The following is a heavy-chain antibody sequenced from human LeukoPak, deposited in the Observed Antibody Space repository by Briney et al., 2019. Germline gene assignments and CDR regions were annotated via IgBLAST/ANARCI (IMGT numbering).Heavy chain of an antibody. CDR2: IKHDGSEKQDGSEK. CDR1: GFTLSQYW. Sequence: GGSLRLSCAASGFTLSQYWMSWVRQAPGKGLEWVADIKHDGSEKQDGSEKNYVDSVKGRFTISRDNAKNSLYLQMNSLRAEDTAVYYCARSGRGVDSFYFYMDVWGKGTTVTVSS. V-gene: IGHV3-7*01. D-gene: IGHD3-10*01. J-gene: IGHJ6*03. CDR3: ARSGRGVDSFYFYMDV.